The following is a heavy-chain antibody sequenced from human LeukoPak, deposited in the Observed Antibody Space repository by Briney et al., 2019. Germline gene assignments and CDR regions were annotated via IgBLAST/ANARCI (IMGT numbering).Heavy chain of an antibody. V-gene: IGHV3-74*01. J-gene: IGHJ4*02. CDR3: ARGRVGATSAFDS. CDR2: INSDGSTT. Sequence: GGSLRLSCAASGFTFSSYWMHWARQAPGKGLVWVSRINSDGSTTNYADSVKGRFTISRDNAKNTLYLQMNSLRAEDTAVYYCARGRVGATSAFDSWGQGTLVTVSS. CDR1: GFTFSSYW. D-gene: IGHD1-26*01.